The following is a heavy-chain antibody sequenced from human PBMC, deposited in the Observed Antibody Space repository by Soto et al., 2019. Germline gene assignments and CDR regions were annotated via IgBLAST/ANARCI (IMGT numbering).Heavy chain of an antibody. D-gene: IGHD6-19*01. V-gene: IGHV3-48*02. CDR2: ISTSGATR. J-gene: IGHJ4*02. CDR1: GFTFSTDT. Sequence: EVQLVESGGGLVQPGGSLRLSCVASGFTFSTDTMNWVRQAPGKGLEGVAHISTSGATRYNADSVKGRFTISRDNAKTSLYLQMDSLRNEDTAVYYCARFFGSGFDYWGQGTLVTVSS. CDR3: ARFFGSGFDY.